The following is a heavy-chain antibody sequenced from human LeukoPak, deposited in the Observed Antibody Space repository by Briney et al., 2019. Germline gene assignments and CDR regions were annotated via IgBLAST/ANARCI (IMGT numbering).Heavy chain of an antibody. Sequence: GGSLRLSCAASGFTVSSNYMSWVRQAPGKGLEWVSVIYSGGSTYYADSVKGRFTISRDNSKNTLYLQMNSLRAEDTAVYYCARERRIAAAGGYFQHWGQGTLVTVSS. CDR1: GFTVSSNY. CDR3: ARERRIAAAGGYFQH. V-gene: IGHV3-53*05. CDR2: IYSGGST. D-gene: IGHD6-13*01. J-gene: IGHJ1*01.